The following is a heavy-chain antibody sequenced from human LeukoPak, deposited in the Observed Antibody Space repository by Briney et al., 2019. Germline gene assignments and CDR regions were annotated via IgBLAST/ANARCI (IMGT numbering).Heavy chain of an antibody. J-gene: IGHJ4*02. CDR2: ISYDGSNK. CDR1: GFTFNSYA. CDR3: ARDPNTMIRGDRDY. Sequence: PGGSLRLSCAASGFTFNSYAIHWVRQAPGKGLEWVAVISYDGSNKYYADSVKGRFTISRDNSKNTLYLQMNSLRAEDTAVYYCARDPNTMIRGDRDYWGQGTLVTVSS. D-gene: IGHD3-22*01. V-gene: IGHV3-30*04.